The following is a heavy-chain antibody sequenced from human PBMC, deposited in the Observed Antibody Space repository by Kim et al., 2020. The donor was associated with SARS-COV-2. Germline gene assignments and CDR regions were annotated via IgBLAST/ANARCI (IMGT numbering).Heavy chain of an antibody. CDR1: GGSFSGYY. CDR2: INHSGST. J-gene: IGHJ4*02. D-gene: IGHD6-13*01. V-gene: IGHV4-34*01. Sequence: SETLSLTCAVYGGSFSGYYWSWIRQPPGKGLEWIGGINHSGSTNYNPSLKSRVTISVDTSKNQFSLKLSSVTAADTAVYYCARVRSSSWLRAIDYWGQGT. CDR3: ARVRSSSWLRAIDY.